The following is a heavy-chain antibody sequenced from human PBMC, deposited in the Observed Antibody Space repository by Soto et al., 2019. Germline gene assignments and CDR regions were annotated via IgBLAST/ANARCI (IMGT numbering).Heavy chain of an antibody. D-gene: IGHD3-10*02. CDR2: MSHDVSAK. CDR3: AIVRVADSPLDP. Sequence: QVHLVESGGGVVQPGRSLRLSCEGSGFIFSNTGMNWVRQAPGKGLEWVAFMSHDVSAKFLADSVKGRFTITRDNSKSTLFLHMSSLRAEDTAMYYCAIVRVADSPLDPWGQGTLVTVSS. CDR1: GFIFSNTG. J-gene: IGHJ5*02. V-gene: IGHV3-30*03.